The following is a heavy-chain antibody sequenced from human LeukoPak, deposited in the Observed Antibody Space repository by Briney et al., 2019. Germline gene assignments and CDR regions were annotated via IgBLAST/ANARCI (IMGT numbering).Heavy chain of an antibody. D-gene: IGHD2-15*01. Sequence: GGSLRLSCAASGFTFTTYAMYFVRQAPGKGLEWVSGISASGGTTYYADSMKGRFTISRDNSKMTLYLQMNSLRGEDTALYYCAKGGGGHCSGGFCSNFDYWGQGAQVTVSA. J-gene: IGHJ4*02. CDR2: ISASGGTT. CDR3: AKGGGGHCSGGFCSNFDY. CDR1: GFTFTTYA. V-gene: IGHV3-23*01.